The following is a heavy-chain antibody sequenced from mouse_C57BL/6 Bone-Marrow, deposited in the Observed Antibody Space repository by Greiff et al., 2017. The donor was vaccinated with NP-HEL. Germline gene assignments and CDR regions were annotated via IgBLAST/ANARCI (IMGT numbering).Heavy chain of an antibody. Sequence: VQLQQSGAELARPGASVKLSCKASGYTFTSYGISWVKQRTGQGLEWIGEIYPRSGNTYYNEKFKGKATLTADKSSSTAYMELRSLTSEDSAVYFCASVPHYSGSSSWFAYWGQGTLVTVSA. CDR3: ASVPHYSGSSSWFAY. D-gene: IGHD1-1*01. V-gene: IGHV1-81*01. CDR2: IYPRSGNT. CDR1: GYTFTSYG. J-gene: IGHJ3*01.